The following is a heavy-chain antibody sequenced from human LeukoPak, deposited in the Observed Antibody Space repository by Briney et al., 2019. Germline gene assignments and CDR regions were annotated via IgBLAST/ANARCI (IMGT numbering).Heavy chain of an antibody. Sequence: SETLSLTCTVSGYSISSGYYWGWIRQPPGKGLEWIGSIYHSGSTYYNPSLKSRVTISVDTSKNQFSLKLSSVTAADTAVYYCARDLSLRGGWYVDYWGQGTLVTVSS. D-gene: IGHD6-19*01. CDR1: GYSISSGYY. CDR3: ARDLSLRGGWYVDY. J-gene: IGHJ4*02. CDR2: IYHSGST. V-gene: IGHV4-38-2*02.